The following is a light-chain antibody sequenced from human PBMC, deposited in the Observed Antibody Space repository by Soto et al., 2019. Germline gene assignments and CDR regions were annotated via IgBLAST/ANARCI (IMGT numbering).Light chain of an antibody. CDR3: QSYDSSLSGVI. Sequence: QAVVTQPPSVSGAPGQRITISCTGSSSNIGAGYDVHWYHQLPGTAPKLLIYGNNNRPSGVPDRFSGSKSGTSASLAITGLQAEDEADYFCQSYDSSLSGVIFGGGTKVTVL. V-gene: IGLV1-40*01. CDR1: SSNIGAGYD. J-gene: IGLJ2*01. CDR2: GNN.